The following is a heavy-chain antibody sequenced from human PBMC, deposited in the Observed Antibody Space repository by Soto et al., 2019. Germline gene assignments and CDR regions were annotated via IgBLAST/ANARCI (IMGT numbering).Heavy chain of an antibody. Sequence: ASVKLSCKASGGTFSSYAISWVRQAPGQGVEWMGGIIPIFGQANYAQKFQGRVTITADESTSTAYMELSSLRSEDTAVYYCARGAIAVAGSWFDPWGQGTLVTVSS. V-gene: IGHV1-69*13. D-gene: IGHD6-19*01. CDR1: GGTFSSYA. CDR3: ARGAIAVAGSWFDP. J-gene: IGHJ5*02. CDR2: IIPIFGQA.